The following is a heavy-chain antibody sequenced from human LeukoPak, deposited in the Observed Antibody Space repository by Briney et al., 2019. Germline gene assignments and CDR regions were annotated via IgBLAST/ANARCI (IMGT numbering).Heavy chain of an antibody. CDR2: ISAYNGNT. CDR3: ATLSPGDADY. D-gene: IGHD2-21*02. V-gene: IGHV1-18*01. Sequence: ASVKVSCKASGDTFINYGISWVRQAPGQGLEWMGWISAYNGNTNTAQKFQGRVTMTTDTSTSAASMELRSLKSDDTAVYYCATLSPGDADYWGQGTLVTVSS. J-gene: IGHJ4*02. CDR1: GDTFINYG.